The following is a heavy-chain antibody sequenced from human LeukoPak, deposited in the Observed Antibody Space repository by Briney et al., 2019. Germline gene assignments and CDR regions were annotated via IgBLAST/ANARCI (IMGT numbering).Heavy chain of an antibody. CDR3: ARGPRGLRGYGDYPNDAFDI. J-gene: IGHJ3*02. Sequence: GASVKVSCKASGYTFTGYYMHWVRQAPGQGLEWMGWINPNSGGTNYAQKFQGWVTMTRDTSISTAYMELSRLRSDDTAVYYCARGPRGLRGYGDYPNDAFDIWGQGTMVTVSS. CDR1: GYTFTGYY. D-gene: IGHD4-17*01. CDR2: INPNSGGT. V-gene: IGHV1-2*04.